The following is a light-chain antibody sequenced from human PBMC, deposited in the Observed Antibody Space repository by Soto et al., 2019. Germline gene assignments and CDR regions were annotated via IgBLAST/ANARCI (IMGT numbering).Light chain of an antibody. CDR3: QQCSSFPWT. V-gene: IGKV1-12*01. Sequence: DIQMTQSPSSVSASVGDRVTITCRASQDIDSWLAWYQQKPGKAPKFLIYAASSLQSGVPSRFSGSGSVTEFTFTISSLQPEDFATYYCQQCSSFPWTFGQGTKVEIK. CDR1: QDIDSW. CDR2: AAS. J-gene: IGKJ1*01.